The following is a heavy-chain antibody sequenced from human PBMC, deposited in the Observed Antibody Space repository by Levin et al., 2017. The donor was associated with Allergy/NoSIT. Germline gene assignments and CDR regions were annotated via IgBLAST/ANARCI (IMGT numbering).Heavy chain of an antibody. J-gene: IGHJ4*02. Sequence: GESLKISCAASGFTFSSYAMSWVRQAPGKGLEWVSGISGGGSSTYYADSVKGRFTISRDNSKNTLYLQMSSLRAEDTALYYCAKDVISSISPKYFDYWGQGTLVTVSS. V-gene: IGHV3-23*01. CDR3: AKDVISSISPKYFDY. D-gene: IGHD3-3*02. CDR1: GFTFSSYA. CDR2: ISGGGSST.